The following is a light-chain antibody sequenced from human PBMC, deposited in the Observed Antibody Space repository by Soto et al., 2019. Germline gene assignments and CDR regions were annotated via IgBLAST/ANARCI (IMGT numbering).Light chain of an antibody. CDR3: MQALQTPYT. V-gene: IGKV2-28*01. CDR2: LGS. Sequence: DIVMTQSPLSLPVTPGEPASISCRSSQSLLHSNGHNYLGWYLQKPRQSPQLLIYLGSNRASGVPDRFSGSGSGTDFTLKISRVEAEDVGVYYCMQALQTPYTFGQGTKLEI. CDR1: QSLLHSNGHNY. J-gene: IGKJ2*01.